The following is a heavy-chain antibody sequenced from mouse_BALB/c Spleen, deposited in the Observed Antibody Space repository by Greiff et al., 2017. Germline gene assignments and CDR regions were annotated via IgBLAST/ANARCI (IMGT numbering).Heavy chain of an antibody. J-gene: IGHJ3*01. D-gene: IGHD2-12*01. CDR2: IWTGGGT. CDR3: VREDYRGFAY. V-gene: IGHV2-9-2*01. CDR1: GFSLTSYD. Sequence: QVQLQQSGPGLVAPSQSLSITCTVSGFSLTSYDISWIRQPPGKGLEWLGVIWTGGGTNYNSAFMSRLSISKDNSKSQVFLKMNSLQTDDTAIYYCVREDYRGFAYWGQGTLVTVSA.